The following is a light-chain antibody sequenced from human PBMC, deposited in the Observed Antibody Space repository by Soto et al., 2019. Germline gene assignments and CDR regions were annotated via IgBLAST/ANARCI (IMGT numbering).Light chain of an antibody. Sequence: QSVLTQPPSASGTPGKRVTISCSGSSSNIGSNYVYWYQQLPGTAPKLLIYRNNQRPSGVPDRFSGSKSGTSASLAISGLRSEDEADYYCAAWDDSLSGWVFGGGTQLPVL. CDR1: SSNIGSNY. CDR3: AAWDDSLSGWV. J-gene: IGLJ7*01. V-gene: IGLV1-47*01. CDR2: RNN.